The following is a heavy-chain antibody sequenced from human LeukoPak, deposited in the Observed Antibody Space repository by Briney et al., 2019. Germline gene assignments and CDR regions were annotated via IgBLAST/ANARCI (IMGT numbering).Heavy chain of an antibody. CDR1: EFTFSSYG. J-gene: IGHJ6*03. D-gene: IGHD1-14*01. CDR3: AKDQPVDYYYYYMDV. V-gene: IGHV3-30*02. CDR2: IRYDGSNK. Sequence: PGGSLRLSCAASEFTFSSYGMHWVRQAPGKGLEWVAFIRYDGSNKYYADSVKGRFTISRDNSKNTLYLQMNSLRAEDTAVYYCAKDQPVDYYYYYMDVWGKGTTVTISS.